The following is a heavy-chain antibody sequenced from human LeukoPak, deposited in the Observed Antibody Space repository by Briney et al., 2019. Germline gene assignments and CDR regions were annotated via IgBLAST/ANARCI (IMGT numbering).Heavy chain of an antibody. D-gene: IGHD6-13*01. CDR3: ARDQTYSTWMNYYYYGMDV. J-gene: IGHJ6*02. CDR2: FIPILGIA. V-gene: IGHV1-69*04. Sequence: GASVKVSCKASGYTFTSYGISWVRQAPGQGLEWMGRFIPILGIANYAQKFQGRVTITADKSTSTAYMELSSLRSEDTAVYYCARDQTYSTWMNYYYYGMDVWGQGTTVTVSS. CDR1: GYTFTSYG.